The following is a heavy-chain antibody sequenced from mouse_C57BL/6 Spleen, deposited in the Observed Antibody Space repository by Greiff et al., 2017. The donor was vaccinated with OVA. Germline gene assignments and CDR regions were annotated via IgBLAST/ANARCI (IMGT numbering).Heavy chain of an antibody. CDR1: GFTFTDYY. CDR3: ARYDYGSSYVRYFDV. CDR2: IRNKANGYTT. V-gene: IGHV7-3*01. J-gene: IGHJ1*03. D-gene: IGHD1-1*01. Sequence: EVKLVESGGGLVQPGGSLSLSCAASGFTFTDYYMSWVRQPPGKALEWLGFIRNKANGYTTEYSASVKGRFTISRDNSQSILYLQMKALRAEDSATYYCARYDYGSSYVRYFDVWGTGTTVTVSS.